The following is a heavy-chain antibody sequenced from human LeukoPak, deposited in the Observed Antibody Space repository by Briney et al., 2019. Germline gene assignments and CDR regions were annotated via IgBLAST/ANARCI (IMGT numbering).Heavy chain of an antibody. CDR1: GFTFSSYG. CDR2: ISGSGGST. CDR3: AKDVNTYYDILTGYPYVDH. Sequence: GGSLRLSCAASGFTFSSYGMSWVRRAPGKGLEWVSAISGSGGSTYYADSVKGRFTISRDNSKNTLYLQMNSLRAEDTAVYYCAKDVNTYYDILTGYPYVDHWDQGTLDTVSS. D-gene: IGHD3-9*01. V-gene: IGHV3-23*01. J-gene: IGHJ4*02.